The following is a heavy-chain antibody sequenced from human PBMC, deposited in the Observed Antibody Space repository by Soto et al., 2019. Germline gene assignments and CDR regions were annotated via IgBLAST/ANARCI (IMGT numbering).Heavy chain of an antibody. J-gene: IGHJ4*02. V-gene: IGHV4-31*03. CDR1: GGSISSGGYY. CDR2: IYYSGST. Sequence: SETLSLTCTVSGGSISSGGYYWSWIRQHPGKGLEWIGYIYYSGSTYYNPSLKSRVTISVDTSKNQFSLKLSSVTAADTAVYYCARDRGPWTNFDYWGQGTLVTVSS. D-gene: IGHD1-26*01. CDR3: ARDRGPWTNFDY.